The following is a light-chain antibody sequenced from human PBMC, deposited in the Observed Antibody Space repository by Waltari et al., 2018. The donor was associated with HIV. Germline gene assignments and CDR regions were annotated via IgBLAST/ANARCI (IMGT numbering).Light chain of an antibody. CDR1: NIGSKT. Sequence: SYVLTQPPSVSVAPGQTARISCGGNNIGSKTVHWYRQRPGQAPVLGVYDDSVRPSGSPERLSGSNDGDTATLTIGLVEAGDEADYYCQVWESSSSHSYVFGTGTTVTVL. CDR2: DDS. CDR3: QVWESSSSHSYV. J-gene: IGLJ1*01. V-gene: IGLV3-21*02.